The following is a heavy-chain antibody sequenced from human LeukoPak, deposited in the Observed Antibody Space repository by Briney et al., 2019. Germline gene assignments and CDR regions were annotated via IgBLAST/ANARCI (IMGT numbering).Heavy chain of an antibody. CDR3: ARAATVAPTYYYYYYMDV. CDR1: GGSISSGSYY. CDR2: IYTSGST. Sequence: SQTLSLTCTVSGGSISSGSYYWSWIRQPAGKGLEWIGRIYTSGSTSYNPSLKSRVTISVDTSKNQFSLKLSSVTAADTAVYYCARAATVAPTYYYYYYMDVWGKGTTVTISS. J-gene: IGHJ6*03. D-gene: IGHD6-19*01. V-gene: IGHV4-61*02.